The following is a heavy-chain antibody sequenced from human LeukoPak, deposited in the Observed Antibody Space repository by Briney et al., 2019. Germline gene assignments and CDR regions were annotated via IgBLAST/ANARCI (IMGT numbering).Heavy chain of an antibody. CDR1: GGSISSYY. CDR2: IYTSGST. J-gene: IGHJ5*02. CDR3: ARGLARDWFDP. Sequence: PSETPSLTYTVSGGSISSYYWSWIRQTAGKGLEWIGRIYTSGSTNYNPSLKSRVTMSVDTSKNQFSLKLSSVTAADTAVYYCARGLARDWFDPWGQGTLVTVSS. V-gene: IGHV4-4*07. D-gene: IGHD3-10*01.